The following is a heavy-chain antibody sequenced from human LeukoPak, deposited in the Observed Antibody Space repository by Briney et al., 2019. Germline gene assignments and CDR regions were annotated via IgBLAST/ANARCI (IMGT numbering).Heavy chain of an antibody. D-gene: IGHD2-2*01. J-gene: IGHJ6*03. CDR2: INHSGST. CDR1: GGSFSGYY. CDR3: ARARGSTSLAGYYYYYYYMDV. V-gene: IGHV4-34*01. Sequence: SETLPLTCTVSGGSFSGYYWSWIRQPPGKGLEWIGEINHSGSTNYNPSLKSRVTISVDTSKNQFSLKLSSVTAADTAVYYCARARGSTSLAGYYYYYYYMDVWGKGTTVTVSS.